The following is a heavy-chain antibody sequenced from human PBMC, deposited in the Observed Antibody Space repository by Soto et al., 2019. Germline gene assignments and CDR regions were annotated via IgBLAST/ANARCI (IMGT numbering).Heavy chain of an antibody. V-gene: IGHV3-30-3*01. J-gene: IGHJ4*02. Sequence: GGSLRLSCAASGFTFSSYAMHWVRQAPGKGLEWVAVISYDGSNKYYADSVKGRFTISRDNSKNTLYLQMNSLRAEDTAVYYCARGLVILTGYEEFDYWGQGTLVTVSS. CDR1: GFTFSSYA. CDR3: ARGLVILTGYEEFDY. D-gene: IGHD3-9*01. CDR2: ISYDGSNK.